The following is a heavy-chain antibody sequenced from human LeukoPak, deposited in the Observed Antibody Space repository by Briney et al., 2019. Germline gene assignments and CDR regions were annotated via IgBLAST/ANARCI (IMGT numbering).Heavy chain of an antibody. V-gene: IGHV1-8*01. CDR2: MSPNSGNT. CDR3: ATLVGVYNWFDP. Sequence: ASVKVSCKASGYTFTSYDINWVRQATGQGLEWMGWMSPNSGNTGYAQKFQGRVTMTRNTSISTAYMELSSLRSEDTAVYYRATLVGVYNWFDPWGQGTLVTVSS. D-gene: IGHD3-10*01. J-gene: IGHJ5*02. CDR1: GYTFTSYD.